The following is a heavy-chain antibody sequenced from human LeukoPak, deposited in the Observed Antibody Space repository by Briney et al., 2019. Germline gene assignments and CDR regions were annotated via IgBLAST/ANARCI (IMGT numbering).Heavy chain of an antibody. CDR1: GYSFATKW. D-gene: IGHD3-22*01. V-gene: IGHV5-51*01. J-gene: IGHJ4*02. CDR2: IYPGDSDT. CDR3: ARRVSSGSFDY. Sequence: GESLKISCKGSGYSFATKWIGWVRQMPGKGLEWMGIIYPGDSDTRYSPSFRGQVTISADKSTSTAYLQWSSLKASDTAMYYCARRVSSGSFDYWGQGTLVTVSS.